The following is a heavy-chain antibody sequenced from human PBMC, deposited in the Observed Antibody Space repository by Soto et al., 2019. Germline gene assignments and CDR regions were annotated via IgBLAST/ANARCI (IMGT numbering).Heavy chain of an antibody. CDR1: GGSISSGGYS. D-gene: IGHD4-17*01. CDR2: MYHSGST. Sequence: SETLSLTCAVSGGSISSGGYSWSWIRQPPGKGLEWIGYMYHSGSTYYNPSLKSRVTISIDRSKNQFSLKLSSVTAADTAVYYCARTRWNDYWGQGTLVTVSS. J-gene: IGHJ4*02. CDR3: ARTRWNDY. V-gene: IGHV4-30-2*01.